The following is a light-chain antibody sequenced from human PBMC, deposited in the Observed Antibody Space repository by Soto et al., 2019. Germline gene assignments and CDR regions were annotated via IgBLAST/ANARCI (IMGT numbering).Light chain of an antibody. CDR1: QSINTY. CDR3: QQYGSSPRT. V-gene: IGKV3-20*01. J-gene: IGKJ1*01. Sequence: PVQRATLSCRASQSINTYLAWYQVKPGQAPRLLIYGASSRATGIPDRFSGSGSETDFTLTISRLEPEDFAVYYCQQYGSSPRTFGQGTKVDIK. CDR2: GAS.